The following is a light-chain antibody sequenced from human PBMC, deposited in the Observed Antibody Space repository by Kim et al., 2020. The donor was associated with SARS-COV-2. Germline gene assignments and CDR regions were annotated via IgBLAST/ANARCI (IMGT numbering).Light chain of an antibody. CDR1: SLRTHY. Sequence: SVALGQTGRITSQGDSLRTHYASWYRQKPGQAPVLVIYGKNNRPSGIPARFSGSTSGNTASLTITGAQAEDEADYYCNCRYSNHWVFGGGTQLTVL. V-gene: IGLV3-19*01. CDR2: GKN. CDR3: NCRYSNHWV. J-gene: IGLJ3*02.